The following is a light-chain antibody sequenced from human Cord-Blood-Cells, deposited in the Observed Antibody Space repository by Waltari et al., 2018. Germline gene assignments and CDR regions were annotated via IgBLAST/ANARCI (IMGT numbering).Light chain of an antibody. Sequence: QSALTQPASVSGSPGQSITISCTGTSSDVGSYNLVSWYQQHPGKAPKLMIYEVSKRPSGVSNRFSGSKSGNTASLTISGLQAEDEADYYCCSYAGSSTNWVFGGG. CDR1: SSDVGSYNL. CDR3: CSYAGSSTNWV. V-gene: IGLV2-23*02. J-gene: IGLJ3*02. CDR2: EVS.